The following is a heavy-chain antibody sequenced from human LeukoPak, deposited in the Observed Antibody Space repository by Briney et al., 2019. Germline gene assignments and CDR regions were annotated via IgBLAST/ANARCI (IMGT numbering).Heavy chain of an antibody. CDR3: ARSTVTDPDRVGFDI. V-gene: IGHV3-21*01. Sequence: GWSLRLSCAASGFPFSSYSMNWVRQAPGKGLEWVSSISSSSNYISYADSVKGRFTIFRDNAKNSLYLQMNSLRAEDTTVYYCARSTVTDPDRVGFDIWGQGTMVTVSS. CDR1: GFPFSSYS. CDR2: ISSSSNYI. D-gene: IGHD4-17*01. J-gene: IGHJ3*02.